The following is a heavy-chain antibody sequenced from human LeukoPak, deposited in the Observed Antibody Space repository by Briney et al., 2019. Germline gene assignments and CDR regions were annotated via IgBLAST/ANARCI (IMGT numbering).Heavy chain of an antibody. CDR2: ISYDGSNK. CDR1: GFTFSSYA. J-gene: IGHJ4*02. V-gene: IGHV3-30*04. D-gene: IGHD3-22*01. Sequence: GGSLRLSCAASGFTFSSYAMHWVRQAPGKGLEWVAVISYDGSNKYYADSVKGRFTISRDNAKNSLYLQMNSLRAEDTAVYYCARHVVAVGFDYWGQGTLVTVSS. CDR3: ARHVVAVGFDY.